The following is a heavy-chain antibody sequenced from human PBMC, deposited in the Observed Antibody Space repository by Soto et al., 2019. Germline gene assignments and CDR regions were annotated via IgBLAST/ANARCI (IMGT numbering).Heavy chain of an antibody. D-gene: IGHD3-16*01. CDR3: ARSDRRGSPVYVEVADY. CDR2: IRYDGRNK. Sequence: QVQLVESGGGVVQPGRSLRLSCAASGFTFSSYGMHWVRQAPGKGLEWVAGIRYDGRNKYYADSVKGRFTISRDNANNTVYLPMTSLRAEDTAVYYCARSDRRGSPVYVEVADYWGHGTLGTVCS. J-gene: IGHJ4*01. CDR1: GFTFSSYG. V-gene: IGHV3-33*01.